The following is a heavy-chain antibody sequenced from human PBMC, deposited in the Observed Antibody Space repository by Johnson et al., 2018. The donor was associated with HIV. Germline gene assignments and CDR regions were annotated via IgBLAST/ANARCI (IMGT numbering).Heavy chain of an antibody. CDR3: TTEDSSGYNSLGAFDI. J-gene: IGHJ3*02. V-gene: IGHV3-30*04. Sequence: QVQLVESGGGVVQPGRSLRLSCAASGFTFSSYAMHWVRQAPGKGLEWVAVISYDGSNKYYADSVKGRFTISRDNSKNTLYLQLNSLKTEDTAVYYCTTEDSSGYNSLGAFDIWGPGTMVTVSS. CDR2: ISYDGSNK. D-gene: IGHD3-22*01. CDR1: GFTFSSYA.